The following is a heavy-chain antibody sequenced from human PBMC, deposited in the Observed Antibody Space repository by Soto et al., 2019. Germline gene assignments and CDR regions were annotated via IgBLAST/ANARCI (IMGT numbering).Heavy chain of an antibody. V-gene: IGHV3-30*04. CDR1: EFTFNRHA. Sequence: QVQLVESGGGVVQPGRSLRLSCAASEFTFNRHAMHWVRQAPGKGLEWVAVISHDGRIKYYADSVKGRFTISRDNSMNTLDLQMNSLRGEDTAIYFCARVSGHVYATLHGPFDYWGQGTLVTVSS. D-gene: IGHD2-8*01. CDR3: ARVSGHVYATLHGPFDY. J-gene: IGHJ4*02. CDR2: ISHDGRIK.